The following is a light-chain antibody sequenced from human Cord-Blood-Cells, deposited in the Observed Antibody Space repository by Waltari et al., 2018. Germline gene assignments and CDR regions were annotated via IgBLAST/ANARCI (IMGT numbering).Light chain of an antibody. CDR3: QQYGSSPQT. CDR2: GAS. J-gene: IGKJ1*01. Sequence: EIVLTQSPGTQSLSPGERATISCRASQSVSSSYLAWYQQKPDQTPRLLIYGASSRATGIPDRCSGSGSVTDFTLTISRLEPEDIAVYYCQQYGSSPQTFGQGTKVEIK. V-gene: IGKV3-20*01. CDR1: QSVSSSY.